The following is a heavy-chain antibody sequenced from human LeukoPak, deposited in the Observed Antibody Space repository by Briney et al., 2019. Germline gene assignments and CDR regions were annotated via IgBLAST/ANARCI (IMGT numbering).Heavy chain of an antibody. CDR2: ISSSNSYM. V-gene: IGHV3-21*01. CDR1: GFTFSSYA. D-gene: IGHD6-13*01. Sequence: GGSLRLSCAASGFTFSSYAMSWVRQAPGQGLEWVSAISSSNSYMYYADSVKGRFTISRDNAKNSLYLQMNSLRAEDTAVYYCASAGLVYSSGWYLETPFDYWGQGTLVTVSS. J-gene: IGHJ4*02. CDR3: ASAGLVYSSGWYLETPFDY.